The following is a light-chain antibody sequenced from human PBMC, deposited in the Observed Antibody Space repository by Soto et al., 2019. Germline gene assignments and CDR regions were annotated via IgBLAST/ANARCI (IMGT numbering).Light chain of an antibody. V-gene: IGKV3-15*01. Sequence: EIVITPTPDTLSVSPGDSFTLSCRASQSVSSKLAWYQQKNGQAPRIFIFGASTWATGIPARFSGSGYGTEFNLTISSLQTEDFAVYYCQQYSVWPFTFGPGTKVDIK. CDR3: QQYSVWPFT. CDR1: QSVSSK. CDR2: GAS. J-gene: IGKJ3*01.